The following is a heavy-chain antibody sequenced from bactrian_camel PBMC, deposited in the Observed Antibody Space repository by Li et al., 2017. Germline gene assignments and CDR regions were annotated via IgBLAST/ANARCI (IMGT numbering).Heavy chain of an antibody. CDR2: INERGETT. J-gene: IGHJ6*01. CDR1: GFSFSSYW. Sequence: VQLVESGGGLVQPGGSLVLSCAASGFSFSSYWMHWVRQAPGKGLEWVSHINERGETTFYADSVKGRFVSSRDNARNTVYLHMHNLKPEDTAVYYCARGEPASFGYWGQGTQVTVS. V-gene: IGHV3S35*01. CDR3: ARGEPASFGY.